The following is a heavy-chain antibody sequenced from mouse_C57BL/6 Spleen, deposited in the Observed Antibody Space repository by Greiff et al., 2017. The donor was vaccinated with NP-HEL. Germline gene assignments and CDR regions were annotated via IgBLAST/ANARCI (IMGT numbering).Heavy chain of an antibody. V-gene: IGHV5-4*01. CDR2: ISDGGSYT. J-gene: IGHJ2*01. Sequence: EVQVVESGGGLVKPGGSLKLSCAASGFTFSSYAMSWVRQTPEKRLEWVATISDGGSYTYYPDNVKGRFTISRDNAKNNLYLQMSHLKSEDTAMYYCARDRQLRFFDYWGQGTTLTVSS. CDR1: GFTFSSYA. CDR3: ARDRQLRFFDY. D-gene: IGHD1-1*01.